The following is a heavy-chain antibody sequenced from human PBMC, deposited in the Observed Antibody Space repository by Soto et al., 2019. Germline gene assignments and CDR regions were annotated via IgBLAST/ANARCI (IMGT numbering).Heavy chain of an antibody. V-gene: IGHV1-8*01. J-gene: IGHJ4*02. CDR1: GYTFTSYD. D-gene: IGHD6-19*01. CDR3: ARGVEAGFDF. Sequence: QVQLVQSGAEVRKPGASVKVSCKTSGYTFTSYDINWVRQATGEGLEWMGWMNPNSGYAAYAQKFQGRVTMTRSTSISTAYMGLSSLTFDDTAVYYCARGVEAGFDFWGQGTLVTVPP. CDR2: MNPNSGYA.